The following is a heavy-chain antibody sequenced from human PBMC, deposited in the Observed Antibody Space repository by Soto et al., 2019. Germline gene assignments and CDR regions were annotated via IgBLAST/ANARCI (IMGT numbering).Heavy chain of an antibody. Sequence: ASVKVSCKASGYTFTGYYMHWVRQAPGQGLEWMGWINPNSGGTNYAQKFQGWVTMTRDTSISTAYMELSRLRSDDTAVYYCARVDAVAGTGAFDIWGQGTMVTVSS. V-gene: IGHV1-2*04. D-gene: IGHD6-19*01. CDR1: GYTFTGYY. J-gene: IGHJ3*02. CDR2: INPNSGGT. CDR3: ARVDAVAGTGAFDI.